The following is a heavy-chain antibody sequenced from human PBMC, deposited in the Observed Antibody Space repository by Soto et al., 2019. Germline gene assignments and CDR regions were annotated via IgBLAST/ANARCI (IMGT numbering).Heavy chain of an antibody. J-gene: IGHJ4*02. D-gene: IGHD1-26*01. Sequence: DSVKGRFTISRDDSKSTLYLQMNSLRPEDTAVYYCARAKIKGAPDYLHSCGQGTLVTVSS. CDR3: ARAKIKGAPDYLHS. V-gene: IGHV3-30*01.